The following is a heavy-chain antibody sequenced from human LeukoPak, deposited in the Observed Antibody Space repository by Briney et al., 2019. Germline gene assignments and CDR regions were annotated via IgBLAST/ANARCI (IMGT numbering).Heavy chain of an antibody. V-gene: IGHV4-34*01. CDR3: ARVNSRRITMVRGRDYYYGMDV. CDR1: GGSFSGYY. CDR2: INHSGST. J-gene: IGHJ6*02. D-gene: IGHD3-10*01. Sequence: SETLSLTCAVYGGSFSGYYWSWIRQPPGKGLEWIGEINHSGSTNYNPSIESRVTISVDTSKNQFSLKLSSVTAADTAVYYCARVNSRRITMVRGRDYYYGMDVWGQGTTVTVSS.